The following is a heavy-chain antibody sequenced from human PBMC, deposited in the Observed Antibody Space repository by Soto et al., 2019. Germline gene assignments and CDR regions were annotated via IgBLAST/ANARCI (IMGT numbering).Heavy chain of an antibody. CDR2: ISWNGGTI. CDR1: GFTFDDYA. V-gene: IGHV3-9*01. CDR3: TKGRGYSYGQDLDY. D-gene: IGHD5-18*01. J-gene: IGHJ4*02. Sequence: EVQLVESGGGLVQPGRSLRLSCAASGFTFDDYAMHWVRQPPGKGLEWVSGISWNGGTIGYADSVKGRFTISRDSAKNSLYLQMNSLRTDDTALYYCTKGRGYSYGQDLDYWGQGTQVTVSS.